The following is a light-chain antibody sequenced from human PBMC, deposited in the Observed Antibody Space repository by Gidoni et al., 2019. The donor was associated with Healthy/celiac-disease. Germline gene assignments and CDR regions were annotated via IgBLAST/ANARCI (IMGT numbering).Light chain of an antibody. J-gene: IGLJ2*01. CDR2: GKN. V-gene: IGLV3-19*01. CDR1: SLRSYY. CDR3: NSRDSSGNDVV. Sequence: SSELTQDPAVSVALGHTVRITCQGDSLRSYYASWYQQTPGQAPVLVIYGKNNQPSGIPDRFSGSSSGNTASLTITGAQAEDEADYYCNSRDSSGNDVVFGGGTKLTVL.